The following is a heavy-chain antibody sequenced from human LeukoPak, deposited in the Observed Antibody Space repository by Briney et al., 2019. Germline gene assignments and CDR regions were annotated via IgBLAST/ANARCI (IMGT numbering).Heavy chain of an antibody. D-gene: IGHD3-10*01. J-gene: IGHJ5*02. CDR2: MRYDGNDK. Sequence: PGGSLRLSYAASGFTFSDYGMHWVRQAPRKGLEWVAFMRYDGNDKYYADSMKGRLTISRDNSKNTLYLQMNSLRAEDTAVYYCAKDLMRAQWFGESWGQGTLVTVSS. CDR3: AKDLMRAQWFGES. V-gene: IGHV3-30*02. CDR1: GFTFSDYG.